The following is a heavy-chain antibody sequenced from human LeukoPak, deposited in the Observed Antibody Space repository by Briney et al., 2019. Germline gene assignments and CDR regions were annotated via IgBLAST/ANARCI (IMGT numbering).Heavy chain of an antibody. V-gene: IGHV3-7*01. J-gene: IGHJ5*01. CDR1: GFTFSSYW. D-gene: IGHD6-13*01. CDR3: ARGGWYSSSWYSPPPYINWFDS. Sequence: GGSLRLSCAASGFTFSSYWMSWVRQAPGKGLEWVASIKQDGSEKYYVDSVKGRFTISRDDTKNSLYLQMNSLRAEDTAVYYCARGGWYSSSWYSPPPYINWFDSWGQGTLVTVFS. CDR2: IKQDGSEK.